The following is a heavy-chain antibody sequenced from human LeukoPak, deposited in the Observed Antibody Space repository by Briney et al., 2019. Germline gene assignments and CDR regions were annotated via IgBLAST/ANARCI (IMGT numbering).Heavy chain of an antibody. Sequence: GASVKVSCKASGYTFTGYYMHWVRQAPGQGHEWMGWINPNSGGTNYAQKFQGRVTMTRDTSISTAYMELSRLRSDDTAVYYCTRWRKDFWSGYLTLGAFDIWGQGTMVTVFS. CDR1: GYTFTGYY. CDR3: TRWRKDFWSGYLTLGAFDI. J-gene: IGHJ3*02. V-gene: IGHV1-2*02. D-gene: IGHD3-3*01. CDR2: INPNSGGT.